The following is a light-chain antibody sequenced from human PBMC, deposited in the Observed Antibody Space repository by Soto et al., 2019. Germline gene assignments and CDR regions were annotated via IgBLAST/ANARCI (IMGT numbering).Light chain of an antibody. V-gene: IGKV3-15*01. CDR3: QKYNDWPPWT. Sequence: EILMTQSPATLSVSPGDRATLSCRASQSVSNNLAWYQQRPGQAPRLLIYGASTRATGIPDRFSGSGSGTEFTLTISRLQSEDFAVYYCQKYNDWPPWTFGQGTKVDNK. CDR2: GAS. J-gene: IGKJ1*01. CDR1: QSVSNN.